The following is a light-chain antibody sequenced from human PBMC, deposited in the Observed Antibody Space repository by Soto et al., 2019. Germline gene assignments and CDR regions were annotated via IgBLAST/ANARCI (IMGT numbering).Light chain of an antibody. CDR3: QQYNSYSQT. CDR2: DAS. J-gene: IGKJ1*01. V-gene: IGKV1-5*01. Sequence: VTTTCRASQSVSSYLAWYQQKPGKAPKLLIYDASSRASGIPARFSGSGSGTEFTLTISSLQPDDFAAYYCQQYNSYSQTFGQGTKVDIK. CDR1: QSVSSY.